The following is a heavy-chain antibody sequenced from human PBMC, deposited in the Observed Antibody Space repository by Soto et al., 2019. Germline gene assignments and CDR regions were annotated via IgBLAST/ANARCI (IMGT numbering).Heavy chain of an antibody. CDR3: ARDLVGATI. CDR2: ISSSSNYI. Sequence: GGSLRLSCAASGFTFNSYSMNWVRQAPGKGLEWVSSISSSSNYIYYADSMKGRFTISRDNAKNSLYLQMNSLRAEYTGVYYCARDLVGATIWGQGTLVTVSS. J-gene: IGHJ4*02. D-gene: IGHD1-26*01. CDR1: GFTFNSYS. V-gene: IGHV3-21*01.